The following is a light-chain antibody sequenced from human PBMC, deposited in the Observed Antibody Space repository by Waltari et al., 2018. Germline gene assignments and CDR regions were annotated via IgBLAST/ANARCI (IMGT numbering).Light chain of an antibody. CDR1: NIGSKS. Sequence: YVLTQPPSVSVDPGKTARLTCGGDNIGSKSVNWYQQKPGQAPVLVMFYDSDRPSEIPERFSGSISVNTATLTISWVEAGDEADYHCQVWDDVTDSGVFGGGTKLTVL. CDR2: YDS. J-gene: IGLJ3*02. CDR3: QVWDDVTDSGV. V-gene: IGLV3-21*04.